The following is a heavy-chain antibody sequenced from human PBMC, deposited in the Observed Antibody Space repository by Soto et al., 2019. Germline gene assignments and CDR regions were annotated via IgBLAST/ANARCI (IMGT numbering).Heavy chain of an antibody. Sequence: GVSLRLSCAASGFTFSNYNMNWVRQAPGKGLEWVASISTRSHYIYYADSLKGRFTISRDNAKNSVDLQISSLRAEDTAVYYCARDSSTGYYLSDFDYWGQGTLVTVSS. J-gene: IGHJ4*02. V-gene: IGHV3-21*01. D-gene: IGHD3-9*01. CDR1: GFTFSNYN. CDR2: ISTRSHYI. CDR3: ARDSSTGYYLSDFDY.